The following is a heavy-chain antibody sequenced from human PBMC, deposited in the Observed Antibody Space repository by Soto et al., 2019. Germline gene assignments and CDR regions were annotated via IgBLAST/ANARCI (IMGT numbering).Heavy chain of an antibody. D-gene: IGHD2-2*02. CDR2: INPNSAGT. CDR3: ARLYCTSTSCYRGAFDI. J-gene: IGHJ3*02. Sequence: ASVKVSCKASGYTFTGYYMHWVRQAPGQGLEWMGWINPNSAGTNYAQKFQGWATMTRDTSISTAYMELSRLRSDDTAVYYCARLYCTSTSCYRGAFDIWGQGTMVTVSS. V-gene: IGHV1-2*04. CDR1: GYTFTGYY.